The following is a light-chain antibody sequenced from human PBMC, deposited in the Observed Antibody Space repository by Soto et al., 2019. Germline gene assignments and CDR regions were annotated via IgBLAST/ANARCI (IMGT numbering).Light chain of an antibody. V-gene: IGKV3-20*01. CDR1: QSVRNNY. CDR2: GAS. CDR3: QHYGSSALT. J-gene: IGKJ4*01. Sequence: EIVLTQSPGSLSLSPGERATLSCRASQSVRNNYLAWYQQKPGQAPRLLIYGASSRATGIPNRFSGSGSGTDFSLTISRLDPEDFAVYSCQHYGSSALTFGGGTKVEIK.